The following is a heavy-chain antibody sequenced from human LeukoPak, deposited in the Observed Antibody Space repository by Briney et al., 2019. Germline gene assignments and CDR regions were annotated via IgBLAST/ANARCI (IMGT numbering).Heavy chain of an antibody. D-gene: IGHD1-26*01. J-gene: IGHJ4*02. CDR1: GFTFSSYA. Sequence: GGSLRLSCAASGFTFSSYAMSWVRQAPGKGLEWVSVISASDSRTYYADSVKGRFSISRDNSKNTLYLQMNSLKAEDTAIYYCAKLPNTGSYFYYWGQGTLVTVSS. CDR3: AKLPNTGSYFYY. CDR2: ISASDSRT. V-gene: IGHV3-23*01.